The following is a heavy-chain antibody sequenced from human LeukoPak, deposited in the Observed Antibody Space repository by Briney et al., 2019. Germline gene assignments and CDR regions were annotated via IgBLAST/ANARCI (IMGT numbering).Heavy chain of an antibody. V-gene: IGHV3-7*03. J-gene: IGHJ4*02. CDR1: GFTFSSYW. CDR2: IKQDGSEK. D-gene: IGHD3-22*01. CDR3: ARYYYDSSGYYDY. Sequence: GGSLRLSCAASGFTFSSYWMSWVRQAPGKGLEWVANIKQDGSEKYYVDSVKGRFTISRDNAKNSLYLQMDSLRAEDTAVYYCARYYYDSSGYYDYWGQGALVTVSS.